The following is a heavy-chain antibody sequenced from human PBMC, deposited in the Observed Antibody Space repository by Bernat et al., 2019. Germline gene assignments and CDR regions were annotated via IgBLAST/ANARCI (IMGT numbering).Heavy chain of an antibody. Sequence: QLQLQESCPGLVKPSETLSLTCTVSGGSISSSSYYWGWIRQPPGKGLEWIGSIYYSGSTYYNPSLKSRVTISVNTSKHQFSLKLSSVTAADSAVYYCARHRAGVRYYFDYWGQGTLVTVSS. D-gene: IGHD2-21*01. CDR2: IYYSGST. CDR3: ARHRAGVRYYFDY. V-gene: IGHV4-39*01. J-gene: IGHJ4*02. CDR1: GGSISSSSYY.